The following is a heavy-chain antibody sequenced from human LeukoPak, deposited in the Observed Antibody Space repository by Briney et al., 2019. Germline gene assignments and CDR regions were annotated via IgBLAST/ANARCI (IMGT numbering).Heavy chain of an antibody. Sequence: GASMQICCEVSGSFSTSCWIGCGRQPGGEGLEGVGIIYPGDSDTRASPAFQGQVTLSADTSISTAYLQWSSLKASDTAMYSCARSDYGMATIKAYFNYWGQGTLVTVSS. J-gene: IGHJ4*02. D-gene: IGHD5-24*01. CDR2: IYPGDSDT. V-gene: IGHV5-51*03. CDR1: GSFSTSCW. CDR3: ARSDYGMATIKAYFNY.